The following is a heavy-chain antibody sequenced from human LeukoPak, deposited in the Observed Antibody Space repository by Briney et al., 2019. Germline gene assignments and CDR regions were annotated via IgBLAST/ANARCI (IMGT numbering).Heavy chain of an antibody. Sequence: SETLSLTCTVSGGSISSSGYYWGWIRQPPGKGLEWIGSIYYSGSTYYNPSLKSRVTISVDTSKNQFSLKLSSVTAADTAVYYCARGGYSYGIVYDYWGQGTLVTVSS. D-gene: IGHD5-18*01. CDR2: IYYSGST. CDR1: GGSISSSGYY. CDR3: ARGGYSYGIVYDY. V-gene: IGHV4-39*01. J-gene: IGHJ4*02.